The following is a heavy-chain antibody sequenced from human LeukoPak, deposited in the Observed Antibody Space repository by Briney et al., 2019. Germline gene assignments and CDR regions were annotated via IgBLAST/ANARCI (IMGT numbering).Heavy chain of an antibody. V-gene: IGHV3-23*01. J-gene: IGHJ4*02. CDR3: AKEPGGDFDY. CDR1: GFTFRDYT. D-gene: IGHD2-8*02. CDR2: ISGSGGST. Sequence: GGSLRLSCAASGFTFRDYTMNWVRQAPGKGLEWVSAISGSGGSTYYADSVKGRFTTSRDNSKNTLYLQMNCLRAEDTAVYYCAKEPGGDFDYWGQGTLVTVSS.